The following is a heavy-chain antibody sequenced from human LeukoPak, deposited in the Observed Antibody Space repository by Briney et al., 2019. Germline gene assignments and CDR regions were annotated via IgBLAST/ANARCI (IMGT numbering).Heavy chain of an antibody. V-gene: IGHV4-34*01. CDR3: ASFSTPYCSSTSCPRYYYYYGMDV. J-gene: IGHJ6*02. CDR1: GGSFSGYY. Sequence: PSETLSLTCAVYGGSFSGYYWSWIRQPPGKGLEWIGEINHSGSTNYNPSLKSRVTISVDTSKNQFSLKLSSVTAADTAVYYCASFSTPYCSSTSCPRYYYYYGMDVWGQGTTVTVSS. CDR2: INHSGST. D-gene: IGHD2-2*01.